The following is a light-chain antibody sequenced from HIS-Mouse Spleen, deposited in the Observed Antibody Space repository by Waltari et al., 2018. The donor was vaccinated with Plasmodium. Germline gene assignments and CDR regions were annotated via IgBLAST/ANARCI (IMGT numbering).Light chain of an antibody. Sequence: QLVLTQSPSASASLGASVKLTCTLSSGHSSYAIAWHQQQPEKGPRYLMNLNSDGSHSKGDGIPDPFSGSSSGAERYLTISSLQSEDEADYYCQTWGTGMGVFGGGTKLTVL. J-gene: IGLJ2*01. V-gene: IGLV4-69*01. CDR3: QTWGTGMGV. CDR1: SGHSSYA. CDR2: LNSDGSH.